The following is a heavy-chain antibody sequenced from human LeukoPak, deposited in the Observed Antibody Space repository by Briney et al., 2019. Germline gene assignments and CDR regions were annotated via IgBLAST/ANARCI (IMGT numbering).Heavy chain of an antibody. V-gene: IGHV4-30-4*08. CDR2: IYYSGST. CDR3: AEVLYSYDSSGLGWFDP. Sequence: SQTLSLTCTVSGGSVSSGDYYWRWIRQPPGKGLKWIGYIYYSGSTYYNPSLKNRVTISVDTSKNQFSLKLSSVTAADTAVYYCAEVLYSYDSSGLGWFDPWGQGTLVTVSS. J-gene: IGHJ5*02. CDR1: GGSVSSGDYY. D-gene: IGHD3-22*01.